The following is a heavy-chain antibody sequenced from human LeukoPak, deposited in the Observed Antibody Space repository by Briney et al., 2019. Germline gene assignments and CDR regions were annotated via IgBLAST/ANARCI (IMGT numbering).Heavy chain of an antibody. J-gene: IGHJ4*02. V-gene: IGHV4-61*02. CDR2: IYTSGST. CDR3: ATLPSY. CDR1: GGSISSGGYS. Sequence: SQTLSLTCAVSGGSISSGGYSWSWIRQPAGKGLEWIGRIYTSGSTNYNPSLKSRVTMSVDTSKNQFSLKLSSVTAADTAVYYCATLPSYWGQGTLVTVSS.